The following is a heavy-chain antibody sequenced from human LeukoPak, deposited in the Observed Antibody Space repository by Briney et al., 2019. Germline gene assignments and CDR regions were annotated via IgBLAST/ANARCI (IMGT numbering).Heavy chain of an antibody. CDR3: ATTPRYSSIAFDF. Sequence: SETLSLTCTVSGGSISSYYWSGIRQPPGKGLEWIGYIYYSGSTSYNPSLKSRVTISADTSENQFSLKLSSVTAADTAVYFCATTPRYSSIAFDFWGQGTLVTVSS. V-gene: IGHV4-59*08. D-gene: IGHD6-13*01. CDR1: GGSISSYY. J-gene: IGHJ4*02. CDR2: IYYSGST.